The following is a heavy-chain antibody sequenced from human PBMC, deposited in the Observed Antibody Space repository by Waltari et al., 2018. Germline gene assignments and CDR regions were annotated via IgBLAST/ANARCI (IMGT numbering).Heavy chain of an antibody. V-gene: IGHV4-61*02. CDR1: GGPITSENYY. CDR2: TYSNGES. D-gene: IGHD3-16*01. J-gene: IGHJ5*01. Sequence: QVQLRESGPGMVKPSQTLSLTFSVSGGPITSENYYWGWVRKAADKGLEWIGRTYSNGESRYSPSLDRRVTISVDRSRNQFSLSLRSVTAADTAMYYCAKGDDRPARYFFDSWGQGILVTVSS. CDR3: AKGDDRPARYFFDS.